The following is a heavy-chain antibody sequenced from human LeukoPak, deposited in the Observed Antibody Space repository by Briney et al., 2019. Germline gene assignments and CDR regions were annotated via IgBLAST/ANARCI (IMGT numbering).Heavy chain of an antibody. CDR1: GYTFTGYY. J-gene: IGHJ6*02. CDR3: ARGGIVVVPAAMAYYYYGMDV. CDR2: INPNSGGT. Sequence: ASVKVSCKASGYTFTGYYMHWVRQAPGQGLEWMGWINPNSGGTNYAQKFQGRVSMTRDTSISTAYMELSRLRSDDTAVYYCARGGIVVVPAAMAYYYYGMDVWGQGTTVTVSS. D-gene: IGHD2-2*01. V-gene: IGHV1-2*02.